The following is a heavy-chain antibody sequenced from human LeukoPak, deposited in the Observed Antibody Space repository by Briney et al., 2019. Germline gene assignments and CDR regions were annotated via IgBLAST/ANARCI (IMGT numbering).Heavy chain of an antibody. Sequence: GGSLRLSCAASGFTFSSYAMSWVRQAPGKGLEWVSVIYSGGRTYYADAVKGRFTISRDNSKNTLYLQMNSLRAEDTAVYYCARSPYNWNDSPYYMDVWGKGTTVTVSS. V-gene: IGHV3-66*02. D-gene: IGHD1-1*01. J-gene: IGHJ6*03. CDR2: IYSGGRT. CDR3: ARSPYNWNDSPYYMDV. CDR1: GFTFSSYA.